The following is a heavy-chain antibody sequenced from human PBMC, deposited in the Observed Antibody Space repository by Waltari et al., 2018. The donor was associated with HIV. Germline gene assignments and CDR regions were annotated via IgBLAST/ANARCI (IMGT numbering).Heavy chain of an antibody. V-gene: IGHV4-38-2*02. CDR2: ISHTGNP. J-gene: IGHJ4*02. CDR1: GYSITSGSY. CDR3: ARDGAHFDMDC. D-gene: IGHD3-16*01. Sequence: QVELQETGPGLVKASETLSLTRAVPGYSITSGSYWGWVQQAPRTGLKWIGSISHTGNPFYNPSHKRRLTISADKSENQFTLKLNAGTAADTAVYTCARDGAHFDMDCWGQGTQVTVSS.